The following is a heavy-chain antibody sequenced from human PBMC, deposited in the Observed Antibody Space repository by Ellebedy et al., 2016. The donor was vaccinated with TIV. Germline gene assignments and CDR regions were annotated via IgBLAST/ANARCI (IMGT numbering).Heavy chain of an antibody. Sequence: PGGSLRLSCAASGFTVSTYWMHWVRQAPGKGLVWVARINGDESITNHADSVTGRFTISRDNAKNTLDLQMDSLRAEDTTEYYCAMTNGWQYFQRWGQGTLVTVSS. CDR3: AMTNGWQYFQR. CDR2: INGDESIT. J-gene: IGHJ1*01. CDR1: GFTVSTYW. V-gene: IGHV3-74*01. D-gene: IGHD6-19*01.